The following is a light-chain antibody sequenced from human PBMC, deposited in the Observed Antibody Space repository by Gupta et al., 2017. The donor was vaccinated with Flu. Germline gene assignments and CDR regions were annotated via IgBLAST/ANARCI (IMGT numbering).Light chain of an antibody. J-gene: IGKJ1*01. CDR2: GAS. V-gene: IGKV3-20*01. CDR1: QSVSSSY. Sequence: EIVLTQSPGTLSLSPGERATLSCRASQSVSSSYLAWYQQKPGQAPRLLINGASSRAIGIPDRFSGSGSGTDFTLTISRLEPEDFAVYYCQQYGSSTVTFGQGTKVEIK. CDR3: QQYGSSTVT.